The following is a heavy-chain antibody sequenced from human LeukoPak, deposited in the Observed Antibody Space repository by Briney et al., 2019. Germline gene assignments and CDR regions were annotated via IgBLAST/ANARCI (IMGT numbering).Heavy chain of an antibody. CDR3: ARRLWFGAHNWFDP. CDR1: GGSFSGYY. Sequence: SETLSLTCAVYGGSFSGYYWSWIRQPPGKGLEWIGEINHSGSTNYNPSLKSRVTISVDTSKNQFSLKLSSVTAADTAVYYCARRLWFGAHNWFDPWGQGTLVTVSS. V-gene: IGHV4-34*01. D-gene: IGHD3-10*01. CDR2: INHSGST. J-gene: IGHJ5*02.